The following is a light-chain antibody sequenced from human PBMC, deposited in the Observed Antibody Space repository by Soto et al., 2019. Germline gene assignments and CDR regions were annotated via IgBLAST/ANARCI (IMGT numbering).Light chain of an antibody. CDR3: QQRSNWPAIT. V-gene: IGKV3-11*01. Sequence: IVLTQSPSNMSLSPGERATLSCRASRSVSSYLAWYQQKPGQAPRLLIYEASNRAYGIPARFSGSGSGTAFSLTISSLEPEDFAIYYGQQRSNWPAITFGQGTRLEIK. CDR1: RSVSSY. CDR2: EAS. J-gene: IGKJ5*01.